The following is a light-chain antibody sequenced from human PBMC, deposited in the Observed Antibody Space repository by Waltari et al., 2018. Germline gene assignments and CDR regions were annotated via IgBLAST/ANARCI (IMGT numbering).Light chain of an antibody. CDR2: GSN. Sequence: QAGLTQPPSVSKGLGETATLTCTGSSANIGNLGAAWAQQHQGHPPKLLTEGSNSRPSGVSEGFSACRSGDTASRTITGLQAEDEAYYYCTAWDRRLSVWVFGGGTKLTVL. J-gene: IGLJ3*02. CDR3: TAWDRRLSVWV. V-gene: IGLV10-54*04. CDR1: SANIGNLG.